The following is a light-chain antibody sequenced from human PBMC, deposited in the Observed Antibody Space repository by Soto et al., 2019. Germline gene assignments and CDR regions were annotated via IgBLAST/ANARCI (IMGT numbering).Light chain of an antibody. CDR1: QSVSSSY. Sequence: EIVLTQSPGTLSLSPGERGTLSCRASQSVSSSYLAWYQQKPGQAPRLLIYGASSRATGIPDRFSGSGSGTDFTLTSSRLEPEDFAVYYCQQYGSSPRTFGQGTKVEIK. CDR3: QQYGSSPRT. V-gene: IGKV3-20*01. J-gene: IGKJ1*01. CDR2: GAS.